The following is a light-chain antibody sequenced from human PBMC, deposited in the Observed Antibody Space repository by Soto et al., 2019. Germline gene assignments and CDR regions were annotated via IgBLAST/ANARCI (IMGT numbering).Light chain of an antibody. CDR3: QQRRT. J-gene: IGKJ1*01. CDR2: DAS. V-gene: IGKV3-11*01. Sequence: EIVWTQSPATLSLSPGERATLSCRASQSVSSYLAWYQQKPGQAPRLLIYDASNRATGIPARFSGSGSGTDFTLTISSLEPEDFAVYYCQQRRTFGQGTKVDIK. CDR1: QSVSSY.